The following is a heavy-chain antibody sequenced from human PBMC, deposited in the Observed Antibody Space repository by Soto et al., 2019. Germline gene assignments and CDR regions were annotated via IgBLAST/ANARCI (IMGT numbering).Heavy chain of an antibody. D-gene: IGHD5-12*01. J-gene: IGHJ4*02. V-gene: IGHV3-23*01. CDR1: GFTFSSYA. CDR3: ARSQSRVATIYVVRPFDY. Sequence: GGSLRLSCAASGFTFSSYAMSWVRQAPGKGLEWVSAISGSGGSTYYADSVKGRFTISRDNSKNTLYLQMNSLRAEDTAVYYCARSQSRVATIYVVRPFDYWGQGTLVTVSS. CDR2: ISGSGGST.